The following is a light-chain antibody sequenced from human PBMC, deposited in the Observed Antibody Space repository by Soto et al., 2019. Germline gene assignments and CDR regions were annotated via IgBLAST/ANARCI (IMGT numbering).Light chain of an antibody. Sequence: SYELIQPPSVSVAPGKTARITCGGNNIGSESVHWYQQKPGQAPVLVIYYDSDRPAGIPERLTGSKSGNTATLTITSVDAGDEADYYGQVWDTTTNHPVVGTGTQLTVL. CDR3: QVWDTTTNHPV. CDR1: NIGSES. CDR2: YDS. J-gene: IGLJ7*01. V-gene: IGLV3-21*04.